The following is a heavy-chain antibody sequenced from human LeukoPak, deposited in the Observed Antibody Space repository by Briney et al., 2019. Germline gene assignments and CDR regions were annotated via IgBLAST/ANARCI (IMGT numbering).Heavy chain of an antibody. J-gene: IGHJ4*02. CDR2: ISTSGSTI. CDR3: ARALYDSSSYYDY. Sequence: GGSLRLSCAASGFTFSSYSMNWVRQAPGKGLEWVSYISTSGSTIYYADSVKGRFTMSRDNAKNSLYLQMNSLRADDTAVYYCARALYDSSSYYDYWGQGTLVTVSS. CDR1: GFTFSSYS. D-gene: IGHD3-22*01. V-gene: IGHV3-48*04.